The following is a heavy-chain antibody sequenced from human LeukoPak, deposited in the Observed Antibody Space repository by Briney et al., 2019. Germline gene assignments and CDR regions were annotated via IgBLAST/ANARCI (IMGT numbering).Heavy chain of an antibody. CDR3: ATNTFDWYFDL. CDR1: GGSFSAYY. CDR2: IYYSGST. V-gene: IGHV4-34*01. J-gene: IGHJ2*01. Sequence: SETLSLTCAVYGGSFSAYYWNWIRQPPGKGLEWIGSIYYSGSTYYNPSLKSRVTISVDTSKNQFSLKLSSVTAADTAVYYCATNTFDWYFDLWGRGTLVTVSS. D-gene: IGHD2-2*02.